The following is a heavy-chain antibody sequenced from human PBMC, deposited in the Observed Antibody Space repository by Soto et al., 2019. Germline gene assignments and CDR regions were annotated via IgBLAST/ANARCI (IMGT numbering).Heavy chain of an antibody. CDR1: GGTFSGYY. D-gene: IGHD2-8*02. Sequence: PSETMSLTCAVDGGTFSGYYWTWIRKPPGTGLEWIGEINHSGSTNYNPSLKSRVTISVDTSKNQFSLKLTSVTAADTAVYYCTRDKITGLFDYWGQGTLVTVSS. V-gene: IGHV4-34*01. CDR3: TRDKITGLFDY. CDR2: INHSGST. J-gene: IGHJ4*02.